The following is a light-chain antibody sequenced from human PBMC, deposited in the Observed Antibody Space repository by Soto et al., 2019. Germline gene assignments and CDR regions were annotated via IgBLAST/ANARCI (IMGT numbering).Light chain of an antibody. CDR3: LLSYRGYYV. J-gene: IGLJ1*01. V-gene: IGLV7-46*01. Sequence: QAVVTQEPSGTVSTGGKDNLTCGSSNAGVTTRHCPCWFHQTPRQAPSSLVYDTANIFSWTPARFSVSLLGGKAALTLSRAQPEDEAEYYCLLSYRGYYVFGTGTKVTVL. CDR2: DTA. CDR1: NAGVTTRHC.